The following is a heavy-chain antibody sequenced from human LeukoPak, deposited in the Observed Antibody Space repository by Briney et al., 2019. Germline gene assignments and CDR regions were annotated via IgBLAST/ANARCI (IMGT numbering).Heavy chain of an antibody. CDR1: GFTFSDYY. J-gene: IGHJ6*03. Sequence: GGSLRLSCAASGFTFSDYYMSWIRQAPGKGLEWVSYISSSGSTIYYADSVKGRFTISRDNAKNSLYLQMNSLRSEDTAVYYCARGVRAARRQKPYYYYMDVWGKGTTVTVSS. D-gene: IGHD6-6*01. V-gene: IGHV3-11*01. CDR3: ARGVRAARRQKPYYYYMDV. CDR2: ISSSGSTI.